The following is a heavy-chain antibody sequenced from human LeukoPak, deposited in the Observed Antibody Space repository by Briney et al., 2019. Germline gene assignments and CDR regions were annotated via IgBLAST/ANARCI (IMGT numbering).Heavy chain of an antibody. CDR3: ARHRPGYSGGPYYFDY. Sequence: VESLKISCKGSGSSFTNYWIAWVRQMPGKGLEWMGIIYPSDSDTIYSQSFQGQVTISADESINTAFLQWSSLRASDTAMYFCARHRPGYSGGPYYFDYWGQGTLVTVSS. D-gene: IGHD6-19*01. CDR2: IYPSDSDT. J-gene: IGHJ4*02. V-gene: IGHV5-51*01. CDR1: GSSFTNYW.